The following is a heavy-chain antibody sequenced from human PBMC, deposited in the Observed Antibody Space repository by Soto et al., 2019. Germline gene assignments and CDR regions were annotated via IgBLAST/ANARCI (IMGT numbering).Heavy chain of an antibody. V-gene: IGHV4-34*01. Sequence: SETLSLTCAVYGGSFSGYYWSWIRQPPGKGLEWIGEINHSGSTNYNPSLKSRVTISVDTSKNQFSLKLSSVTAADTAVYYCARGDIVVVPAARVYYYYMDVWGKGTTVTVSS. CDR2: INHSGST. CDR3: ARGDIVVVPAARVYYYYMDV. CDR1: GGSFSGYY. D-gene: IGHD2-2*01. J-gene: IGHJ6*03.